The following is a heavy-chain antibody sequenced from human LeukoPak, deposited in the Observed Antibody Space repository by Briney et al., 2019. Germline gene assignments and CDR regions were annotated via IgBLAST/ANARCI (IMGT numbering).Heavy chain of an antibody. Sequence: SETLSLTCTVSGGSISSSSYYWGWIRQPPGKGLEWIGSIYYSGSTYYNPSLKSRVTISVDTSKNQFSLKLSSVTAADTAVYYCARSDSYYGIDVWGQGTTVTVSS. V-gene: IGHV4-39*01. CDR1: GGSISSSSYY. J-gene: IGHJ6*02. CDR3: ARSDSYYGIDV. CDR2: IYYSGST.